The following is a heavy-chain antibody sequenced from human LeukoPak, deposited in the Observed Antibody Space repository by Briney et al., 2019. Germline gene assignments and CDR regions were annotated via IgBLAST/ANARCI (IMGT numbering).Heavy chain of an antibody. CDR3: ASSLGGKGSDY. J-gene: IGHJ4*02. Sequence: SSETLSLTCAVYGGSFSGYYWSWIRQPPGKGLEWIGEINHSGSTNYNPSLKSRVTISVDTSKNQFSLKLSSVTAADTAVYYCASSLGGKGSDYWGQGTLVTVSS. CDR1: GGSFSGYY. D-gene: IGHD2-15*01. CDR2: INHSGST. V-gene: IGHV4-34*01.